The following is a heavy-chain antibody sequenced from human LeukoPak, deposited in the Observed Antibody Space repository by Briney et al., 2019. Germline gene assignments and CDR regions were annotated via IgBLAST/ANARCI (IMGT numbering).Heavy chain of an antibody. CDR2: IIPIFGTA. J-gene: IGHJ6*02. D-gene: IGHD3-10*01. CDR1: GGTFSSYA. CDR3: AIFLSGSGSDYGMDV. Sequence: SVTVSCKASGGTFSSYAISWVRQAPGQGLEWMGGIIPIFGTANYAQKFQGRVTITADESTSTAYMELSSLRSEDTAVYYCAIFLSGSGSDYGMDVWGQGTTVTVSS. V-gene: IGHV1-69*13.